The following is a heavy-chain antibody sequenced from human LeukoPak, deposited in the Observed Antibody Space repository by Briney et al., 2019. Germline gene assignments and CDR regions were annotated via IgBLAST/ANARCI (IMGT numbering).Heavy chain of an antibody. J-gene: IGHJ3*02. Sequence: SCAASGFTFSSYAMHWVRQAPGKGLEWVAVISYDGSNKYYADSVKGRFTISRDNSKNTLYLQMNSLRAEDTAVYYCARTRGSDAYDAFDIWGQGTMVTVSS. CDR3: ARTRGSDAYDAFDI. V-gene: IGHV3-30*04. CDR1: GFTFSSYA. D-gene: IGHD3-16*01. CDR2: ISYDGSNK.